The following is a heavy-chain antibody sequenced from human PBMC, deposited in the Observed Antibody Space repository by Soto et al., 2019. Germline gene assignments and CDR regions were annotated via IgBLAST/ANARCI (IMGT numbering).Heavy chain of an antibody. CDR3: ASLYYYDSSGYFGGHYYYGMDV. Sequence: EVQLVESGGGLVKPGGSLRLSCAASGFTFSSYSMNWVRQAPGKGLEWVSSISSSSGYIYYADSVRGRFTISRDNATNALFLHMNSLRAGDTAVYYCASLYYYDSSGYFGGHYYYGMDVWGQGTTVTVSS. CDR2: ISSSSGYI. CDR1: GFTFSSYS. J-gene: IGHJ6*02. D-gene: IGHD3-22*01. V-gene: IGHV3-21*01.